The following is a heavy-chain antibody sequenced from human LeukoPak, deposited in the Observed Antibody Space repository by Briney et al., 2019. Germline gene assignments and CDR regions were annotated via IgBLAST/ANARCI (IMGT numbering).Heavy chain of an antibody. J-gene: IGHJ4*02. CDR3: ARGARGSSWFHFDY. CDR2: TYYRSKWYN. V-gene: IGHV6-1*01. CDR1: GDSVSSDSAA. D-gene: IGHD6-13*01. Sequence: SQTLSLTCAISGDSVSSDSAAWNWIRQSPSRGLEWLGRTYYRSKWYNDYAVSVKSRITINPDTSRNQFSLQLNSVTPEDTAVYYCARGARGSSWFHFDYWGQGTLVTVSS.